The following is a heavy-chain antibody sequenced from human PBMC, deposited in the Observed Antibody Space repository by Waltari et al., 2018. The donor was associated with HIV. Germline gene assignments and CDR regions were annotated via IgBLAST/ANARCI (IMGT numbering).Heavy chain of an antibody. J-gene: IGHJ6*02. CDR3: ARFLGTVDV. CDR2: IMPMANIR. Sequence: QVQLVQSGAEVKKPGSSLKVSCQVYGGSRGPYGINWRRQAPGQGPEWMGRIMPMANIRNYAQKFQDRVTITADESTDTAYMELRSLRPDDTAVYYCARFLGTVDVWGQGTTVTVSS. CDR1: GGSRGPYG. V-gene: IGHV1-69*04. D-gene: IGHD3-16*01.